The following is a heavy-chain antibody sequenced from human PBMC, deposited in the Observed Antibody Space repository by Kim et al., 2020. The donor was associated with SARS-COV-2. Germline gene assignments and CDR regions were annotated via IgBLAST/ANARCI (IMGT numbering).Heavy chain of an antibody. Sequence: GGSLRLSCAASGFTFSIYGMHWVRQAPGKGLEWVAVIWYDGSNKYYADSVKGRFTISRDNSKNTLYLQMNSLRAEDTAVYYCARDSAKWLDPNGMDVWGQGTTVTVSS. D-gene: IGHD6-19*01. CDR3: ARDSAKWLDPNGMDV. CDR1: GFTFSIYG. CDR2: IWYDGSNK. J-gene: IGHJ6*02. V-gene: IGHV3-33*01.